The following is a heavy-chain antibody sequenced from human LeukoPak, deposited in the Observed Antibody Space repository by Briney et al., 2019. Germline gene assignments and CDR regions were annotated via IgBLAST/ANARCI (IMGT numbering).Heavy chain of an antibody. CDR2: ISSSSSYI. CDR3: ARDYQVYYDILTGPRYFDY. V-gene: IGHV3-21*01. J-gene: IGHJ4*02. D-gene: IGHD3-9*01. Sequence: GGSLRLSCAASGFTFSSYSMNWVRQAPGKGLEWVSSISSSSSYIYYADSVKGRFTISRDNAKNSLYLQMNSLRAEDTAVYYCARDYQVYYDILTGPRYFDYWGQGTLVTVST. CDR1: GFTFSSYS.